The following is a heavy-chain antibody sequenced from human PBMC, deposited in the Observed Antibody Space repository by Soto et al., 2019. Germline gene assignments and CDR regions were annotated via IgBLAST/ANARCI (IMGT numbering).Heavy chain of an antibody. J-gene: IGHJ4*02. D-gene: IGHD6-6*01. CDR2: ISAYNGNT. CDR1: GYTFTSYG. V-gene: IGHV1-18*01. CDR3: GRGGGAARPLDY. Sequence: ASVKVSCKASGYTFTSYGISWVRQAPGQGLEWMGWISAYNGNTNYAQKLQGRVTMTTDTSTNTAYMELRSLRSDDTACYNGGRGGGAARPLDYWGQGTLVTVSS.